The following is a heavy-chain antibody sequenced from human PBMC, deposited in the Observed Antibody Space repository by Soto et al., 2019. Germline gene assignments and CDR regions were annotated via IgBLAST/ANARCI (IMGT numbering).Heavy chain of an antibody. Sequence: QVQLVESGGGVVQPGRSLRLSCAASGFTFSSYAMHWVRQAPGKGLEWVAVISYDGSNKYYADSVKGRFTISRDNSKNTLYLQMNCLRAEDTGVYYCARGGGGIWFGDAFDIWGQGTMVTVSS. CDR1: GFTFSSYA. CDR3: ARGGGGIWFGDAFDI. J-gene: IGHJ3*02. CDR2: ISYDGSNK. D-gene: IGHD3-10*01. V-gene: IGHV3-30-3*01.